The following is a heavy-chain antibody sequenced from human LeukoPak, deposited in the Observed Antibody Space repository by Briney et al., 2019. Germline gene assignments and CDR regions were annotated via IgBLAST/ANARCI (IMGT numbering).Heavy chain of an antibody. CDR1: GHSVSSNF. Sequence: GGSLRLSCAATGHSVSSNFMSWVRQAPGKGLEWVSVIYGGGSTYYADSVKGRFTISRDTPKNTLYLQMNSLRVEDTAVYYCASWPVGWYGEDSWGQGTLVSVSS. V-gene: IGHV3-53*01. J-gene: IGHJ4*02. CDR2: IYGGGST. CDR3: ASWPVGWYGEDS. D-gene: IGHD6-19*01.